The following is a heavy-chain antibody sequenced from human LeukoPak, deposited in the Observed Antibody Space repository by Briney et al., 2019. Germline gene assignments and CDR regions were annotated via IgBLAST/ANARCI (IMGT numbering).Heavy chain of an antibody. D-gene: IGHD1-26*01. J-gene: IGHJ4*02. V-gene: IGHV3-21*01. CDR3: ARDGSGSYGDYFDY. CDR2: ISSSSSYI. Sequence: GGSLRLSCAASGFTFSGYSMNRVRQAPGKGLEWVSSISSSSSYIYYADSVKGRFTISRDNAKNSLYLQMNSLRAEDTAVYYCARDGSGSYGDYFDYWGQGTLVTVSS. CDR1: GFTFSGYS.